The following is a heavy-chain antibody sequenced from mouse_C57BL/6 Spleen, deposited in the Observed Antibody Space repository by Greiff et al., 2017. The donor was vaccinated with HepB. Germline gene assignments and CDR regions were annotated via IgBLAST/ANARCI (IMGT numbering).Heavy chain of an antibody. CDR3: ARGRITDLWYFDV. D-gene: IGHD1-3*01. Sequence: QVQLKESGAELVKPGASVKLSCKASGYTFTSYWMHWVKQRPGRGLEWIGRIDPNSGGTKYNEKFKSKATLTVDKPSSTAYMQLSSLTSEDSAVYYCARGRITDLWYFDVWGTGTTVTVSS. CDR1: GYTFTSYW. CDR2: IDPNSGGT. J-gene: IGHJ1*03. V-gene: IGHV1-72*01.